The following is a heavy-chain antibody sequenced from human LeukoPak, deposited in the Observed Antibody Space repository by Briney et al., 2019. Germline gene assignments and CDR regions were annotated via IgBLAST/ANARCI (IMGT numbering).Heavy chain of an antibody. CDR1: GYNFTIYW. D-gene: IGHD4-17*01. J-gene: IGHJ4*02. Sequence: GESLKISCKGSGYNFTIYWIGWVRQMPGKGLEWMGIIYPGDSNTRYSPSFRGQVTISADKSISTAYLQWSSLKASDTAMYYCARHDFGDYVYFWGQGTLVTVSS. CDR2: IYPGDSNT. V-gene: IGHV5-51*01. CDR3: ARHDFGDYVYF.